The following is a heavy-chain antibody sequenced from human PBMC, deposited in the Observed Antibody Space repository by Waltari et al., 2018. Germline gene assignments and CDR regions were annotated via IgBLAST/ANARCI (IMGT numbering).Heavy chain of an antibody. CDR2: LIPIFGAP. J-gene: IGHJ5*02. Sequence: QVHLVQSGAEVKKPGSSVKVSCKASGGTFGRYAITWVRQAPGQGLGLMVGLIPIFGAPNYAQRFQGRVTITADESTSTVYMELSSLKSEDTALYFCARRQLGGPLDPWGQGTLVTVSS. D-gene: IGHD1-1*01. CDR1: GGTFGRYA. CDR3: ARRQLGGPLDP. V-gene: IGHV1-69*12.